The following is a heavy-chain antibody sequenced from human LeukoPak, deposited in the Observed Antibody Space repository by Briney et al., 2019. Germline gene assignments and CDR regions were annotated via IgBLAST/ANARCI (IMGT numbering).Heavy chain of an antibody. D-gene: IGHD2-2*01. Sequence: GSLRLSCEASGFIFSDYNMNWVRQPPGKGLEWIGYIYYSGSTNYNPSLKSRVTISVDTSKNQFSLKLSSVTAADAAVYYCARTRRPLDWFDPWGQGTLVTVSS. J-gene: IGHJ5*02. V-gene: IGHV4-59*08. CDR2: IYYSGST. CDR3: ARTRRPLDWFDP. CDR1: GFIFSDYN.